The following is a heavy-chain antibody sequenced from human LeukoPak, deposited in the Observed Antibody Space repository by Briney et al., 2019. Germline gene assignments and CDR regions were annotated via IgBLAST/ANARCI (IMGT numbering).Heavy chain of an antibody. D-gene: IGHD4-17*01. CDR3: ARSYDYGDPWYFDY. V-gene: IGHV4-4*07. J-gene: IGHJ4*02. Sequence: SETLSLTCTVSGGSISSYYWSWIRQPAGKGLEWIGRIYTSGSTNYNPSLKSRVTISVDTSKNQFSLKLSSVTAADTAVYYCARSYDYGDPWYFDYWGQGTLVTVSS. CDR1: GGSISSYY. CDR2: IYTSGST.